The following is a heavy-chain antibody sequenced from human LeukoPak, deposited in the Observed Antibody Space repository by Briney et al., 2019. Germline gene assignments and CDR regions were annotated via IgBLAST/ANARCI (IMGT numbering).Heavy chain of an antibody. Sequence: GASVKVSCKASGGTFSSYAISWVRQAPGQGPEWMGIINPSGGSTSYAQKFQGRVTITADESTSTAYMELSSLRSEDTAVYYCAREVGDGYNPYFDYWGQGTLVTVSS. CDR2: INPSGGST. V-gene: IGHV1-69*11. CDR1: GGTFSSYA. J-gene: IGHJ4*02. D-gene: IGHD5-24*01. CDR3: AREVGDGYNPYFDY.